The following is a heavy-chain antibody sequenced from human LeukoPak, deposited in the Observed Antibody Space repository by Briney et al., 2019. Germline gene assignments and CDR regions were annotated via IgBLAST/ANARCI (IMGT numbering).Heavy chain of an antibody. V-gene: IGHV4-59*01. Sequence: SETLSLTCSVSGGSITSYYWSWIRQPPGKGLEWIGYISYSGSTNYNPSLKSRVSISIDTSKNQFSLKLSSVTAADTAVYYCASGGYCSSGSCYPNWFDPWGQGTLVTVSS. CDR2: ISYSGST. D-gene: IGHD2-15*01. J-gene: IGHJ5*02. CDR3: ASGGYCSSGSCYPNWFDP. CDR1: GGSITSYY.